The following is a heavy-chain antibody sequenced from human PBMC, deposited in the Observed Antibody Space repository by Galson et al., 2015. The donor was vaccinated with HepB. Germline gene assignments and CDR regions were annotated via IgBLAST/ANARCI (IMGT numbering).Heavy chain of an antibody. CDR2: VSAYNGHT. Sequence: SVKVSCKASGYTFFSYGISWVRQAPGQGLEWMGWVSAYNGHTNYAQKLQGRVTMTTDTPTSTASMQLSSLRSDDTAVYYCARLGPRGFSGYDSPYYLDYLGQGTLITVSA. CDR1: GYTFFSYG. D-gene: IGHD5-12*01. CDR3: ARLGPRGFSGYDSPYYLDY. V-gene: IGHV1-18*01. J-gene: IGHJ4*02.